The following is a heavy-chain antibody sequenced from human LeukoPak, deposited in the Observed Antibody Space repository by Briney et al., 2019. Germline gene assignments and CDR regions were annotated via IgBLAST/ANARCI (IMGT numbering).Heavy chain of an antibody. D-gene: IGHD1-26*01. V-gene: IGHV1-2*02. CDR2: INPNSGGT. Sequence: ASVKVSCKASGYTFTGNYIHWVRQAPGQGLEWMGLINPNSGGTNYAQKFQGRVTLTKDTSITTGYMELSSLRSDDTAVYYRARDLSGSYDYWGQGTLVTVSS. CDR3: ARDLSGSYDY. CDR1: GYTFTGNY. J-gene: IGHJ4*02.